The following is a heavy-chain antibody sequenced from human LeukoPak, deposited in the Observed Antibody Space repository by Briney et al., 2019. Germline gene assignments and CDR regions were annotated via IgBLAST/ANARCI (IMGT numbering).Heavy chain of an antibody. CDR1: GFTLSTYW. D-gene: IGHD1-7*01. CDR2: IKQDESKK. Sequence: GGSLRVSCAAYGFTLSTYWMTWVRQARGKGLEWVANIKQDESKKNYVDSVNGRFTISRDNAKNSLYLQMNSLRAEDTAVYYCARDRRSARELLDYWGQGTLVTVSS. V-gene: IGHV3-7*01. J-gene: IGHJ4*02. CDR3: ARDRRSARELLDY.